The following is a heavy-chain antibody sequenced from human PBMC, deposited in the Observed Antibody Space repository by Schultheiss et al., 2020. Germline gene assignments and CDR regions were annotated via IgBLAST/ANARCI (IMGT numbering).Heavy chain of an antibody. CDR3: ARYGDYTSFDC. V-gene: IGHV3-7*01. Sequence: GGSLRLSCAASAFSFSRYWMNWVRQAPGKGLEWVANIKQDGSEKYYVDSVKGRFTISRDNSENVLYLQMSSLRAGDTAVYYCARYGDYTSFDCWGQGTLVTVSS. J-gene: IGHJ4*02. CDR1: AFSFSRYW. CDR2: IKQDGSEK. D-gene: IGHD4-17*01.